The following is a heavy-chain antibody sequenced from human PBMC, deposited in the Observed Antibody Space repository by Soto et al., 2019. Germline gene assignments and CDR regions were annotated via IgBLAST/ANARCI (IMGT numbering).Heavy chain of an antibody. J-gene: IGHJ6*02. CDR2: ISVYTGNT. Sequence: QVQLLKSGSELTKPGASVKVYCKASGYTFSAYGVSWVRQAPGKGLEWLGWISVYTGNTKQAQTFQDRITLTTEASTGTAYLELLNLRSDDTAVSYCARDLCTTARCYTHHFDVWGHGTTVTVSS. CDR1: GYTFSAYG. CDR3: ARDLCTTARCYTHHFDV. D-gene: IGHD2-8*01. V-gene: IGHV1-18*04.